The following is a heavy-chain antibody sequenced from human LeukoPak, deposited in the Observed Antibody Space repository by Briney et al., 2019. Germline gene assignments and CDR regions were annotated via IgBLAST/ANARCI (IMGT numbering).Heavy chain of an antibody. V-gene: IGHV4-38-2*02. D-gene: IGHD2-15*01. CDR3: ARELGYCSGGSCYFNAFDI. Sequence: PSETLSLTCAVSGYSISSGYYWGWIRQPPGKGLEWIGSIYHSGSTYYNPSLKSRVTMSVDTSKNQFSLKLSSVTAADTAVYYCARELGYCSGGSCYFNAFDIWGQGTMVTVSS. J-gene: IGHJ3*02. CDR2: IYHSGST. CDR1: GYSISSGYY.